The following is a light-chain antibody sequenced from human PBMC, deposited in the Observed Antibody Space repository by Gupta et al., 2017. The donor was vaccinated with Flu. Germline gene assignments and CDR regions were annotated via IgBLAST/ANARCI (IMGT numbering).Light chain of an antibody. CDR1: QSVSSY. Sequence: EIVLTQSPATLSLSPGERATLSCRASQSVSSYLAWSQQKPGQAPRLLIYDASNRATGIPARFSGSGSGTDFTLTISSLEPEDFTVYHCQQRSIWPITFGQGTRLEIK. J-gene: IGKJ5*01. CDR3: QQRSIWPIT. V-gene: IGKV3-11*01. CDR2: DAS.